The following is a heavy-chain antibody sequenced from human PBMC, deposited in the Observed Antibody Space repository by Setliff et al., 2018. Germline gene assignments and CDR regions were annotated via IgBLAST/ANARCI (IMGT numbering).Heavy chain of an antibody. CDR1: GGSVSSHY. D-gene: IGHD3-16*01. V-gene: IGHV4-59*02. CDR3: ARYPSKLPELGIYGWIDY. CDR2: IFYSGDT. Sequence: SETLSLTCTVSGGSVSSHYWSWIRQPPGKGLEWIGFIFYSGDTKSNPSLKSRVTMSVDTSKNQFSLKLSSVTAADTAVYYCARYPSKLPELGIYGWIDYWGLGTLVTVS. J-gene: IGHJ4*02.